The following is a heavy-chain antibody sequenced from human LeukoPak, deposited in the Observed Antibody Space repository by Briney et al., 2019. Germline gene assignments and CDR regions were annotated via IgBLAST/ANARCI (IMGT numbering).Heavy chain of an antibody. V-gene: IGHV3-43*01. CDR3: AKDKWLRGYYYYYMDV. CDR2: ITWNGDST. Sequence: GGSLRLSCAASGFTFDDYNMHWVRQAPGKGLEWVSLITWNGDSTYYADSVEGRFTISRDNSKNSLYLQMNSLRTEYTALYYCAKDKWLRGYYYYYMDVWGKGTTVTVSS. D-gene: IGHD5-12*01. CDR1: GFTFDDYN. J-gene: IGHJ6*03.